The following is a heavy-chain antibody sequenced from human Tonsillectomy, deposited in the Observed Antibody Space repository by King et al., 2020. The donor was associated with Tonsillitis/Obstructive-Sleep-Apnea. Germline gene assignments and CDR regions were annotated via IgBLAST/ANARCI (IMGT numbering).Heavy chain of an antibody. J-gene: IGHJ4*02. CDR1: GFTFSSYW. Sequence: VQLVESGGGLVQPGGSLRLSCAASGFTFSSYWMSWVRQAPGKGLEWVANINQGGAEKYFVDSVKGGFTISRDNAKNSLYLQMNSLRAEDTAMYYCARTGVAVPNDYWGQGTLVTVSS. CDR3: ARTGVAVPNDY. V-gene: IGHV3-7*01. D-gene: IGHD6-19*01. CDR2: INQGGAEK.